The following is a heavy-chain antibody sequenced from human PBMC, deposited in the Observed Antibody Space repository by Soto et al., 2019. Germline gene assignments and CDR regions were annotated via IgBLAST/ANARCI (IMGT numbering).Heavy chain of an antibody. V-gene: IGHV1-69*13. CDR1: GGRKKSYA. J-gene: IGHJ3*02. CDR2: IIPIFGTA. CDR3: ARERSPYYDILTGPYDAFDI. D-gene: IGHD3-9*01. Sequence: SVEVCCKACGGRKKSYARRWVRQDTEQGLEWMGGIIPIFGTANYAQKFQGRVTITADESTSTAYMELSSLRSEDTAVYYCARERSPYYDILTGPYDAFDIWGQGTMVTVSS.